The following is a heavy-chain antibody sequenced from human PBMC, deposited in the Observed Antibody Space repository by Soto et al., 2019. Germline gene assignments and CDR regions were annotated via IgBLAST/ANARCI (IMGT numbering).Heavy chain of an antibody. Sequence: QVQLQESGPGLVKPSGTLSLTCAVSGESINSSHGWNWVRQPPGKGLEWIGQISHIGGTNYTPSLTRRATISVDKSKNHFSLKLPSVTAADTAVYYCAARHFWSGPWTETRLDNRGQGTLVTVAS. CDR2: ISHIGGT. D-gene: IGHD3-3*02. CDR1: GESINSSHG. J-gene: IGHJ4*02. CDR3: AARHFWSGPWTETRLDN. V-gene: IGHV4-4*02.